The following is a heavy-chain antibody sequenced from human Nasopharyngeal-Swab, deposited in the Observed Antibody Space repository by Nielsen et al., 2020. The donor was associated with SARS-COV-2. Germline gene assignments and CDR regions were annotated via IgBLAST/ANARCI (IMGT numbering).Heavy chain of an antibody. CDR2: IYYSGST. Sequence: SETLSLTCTVSGGSTSSYYWSWIRQPPGKGLEWIGYIYYSGSTNYNPSLKSRVTISVGTSKNQFSLKLSPVTAADTAVYYCARATSGSYYPFDYWGQGTLVTVSS. V-gene: IGHV4-59*01. CDR3: ARATSGSYYPFDY. D-gene: IGHD1-26*01. CDR1: GGSTSSYY. J-gene: IGHJ4*02.